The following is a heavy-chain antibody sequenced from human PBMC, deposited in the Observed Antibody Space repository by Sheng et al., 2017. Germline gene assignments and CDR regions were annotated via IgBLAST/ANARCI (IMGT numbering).Heavy chain of an antibody. CDR1: GFTFSSYE. D-gene: IGHD6-19*01. Sequence: EVQLVESGGGLVQPGGSLRLSCAASGFTFSSYEMNWVRQAPGKGLEWVSYISSSGSTIYYADSVKGRFTISRDNAKNSLYLQMNSLRAEDTAVYYCAGPLFSSGWREHYYYYGMDVWGQGTTVTVSS. V-gene: IGHV3-48*03. CDR3: AGPLFSSGWREHYYYYGMDV. CDR2: ISSSGSTI. J-gene: IGHJ6*02.